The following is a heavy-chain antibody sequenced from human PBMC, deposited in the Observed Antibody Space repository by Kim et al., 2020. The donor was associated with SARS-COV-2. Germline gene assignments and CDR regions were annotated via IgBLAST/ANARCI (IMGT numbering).Heavy chain of an antibody. CDR3: ARDRAGDRSITIFGVVTTPGGDYFDY. D-gene: IGHD3-3*01. CDR1: GFTFSSYE. CDR2: ISSSGSTI. Sequence: GGSLRLSCAASGFTFSSYEMNWVRQAPGKGLEWVSYISSSGSTIYYAESVKGRFTISRDNAKNSLYLQMNSLRAEDTAVYYCARDRAGDRSITIFGVVTTPGGDYFDYWGQGTLVTVSS. V-gene: IGHV3-48*03. J-gene: IGHJ4*02.